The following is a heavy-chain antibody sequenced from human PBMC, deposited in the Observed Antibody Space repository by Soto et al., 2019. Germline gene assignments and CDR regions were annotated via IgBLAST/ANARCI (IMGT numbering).Heavy chain of an antibody. CDR1: GFTFSSYS. J-gene: IGHJ4*02. CDR3: AKPNLYCSSTSCYDY. D-gene: IGHD2-2*01. V-gene: IGHV3-23*01. Sequence: EVHLLESGGGLVQPGGSLRLSCAASGFTFSSYSMSWVRQAPGKGLEWVSHITATEGTTYYADSVKGRFTISRDNSKNTVFLQMNSLRAEDTAVYYCAKPNLYCSSTSCYDYWGQGTRVTVSS. CDR2: ITATEGTT.